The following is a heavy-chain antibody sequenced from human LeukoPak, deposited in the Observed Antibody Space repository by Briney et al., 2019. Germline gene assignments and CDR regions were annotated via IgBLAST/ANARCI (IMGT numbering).Heavy chain of an antibody. D-gene: IGHD2-2*01. J-gene: IGHJ4*02. CDR1: GYTFTIYG. Sequence: ASVKVSCKGSGYTFTIYGISWVRQAPGQGLEWMGWINPNSGGTNYAQKFQGRVTMTRDTSISTAYMELSRLRSDDTAVYYCARDRSGDHFVVVPAAMTPIDYWGQGTLVTVSS. CDR2: INPNSGGT. V-gene: IGHV1-2*02. CDR3: ARDRSGDHFVVVPAAMTPIDY.